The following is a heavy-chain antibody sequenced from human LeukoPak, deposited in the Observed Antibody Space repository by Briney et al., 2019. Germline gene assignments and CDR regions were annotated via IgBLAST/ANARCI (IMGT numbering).Heavy chain of an antibody. CDR1: GFTFSSYS. Sequence: GGSLRLSCAASGFTFSSYSMNWVRQARGKGLEWVSSISSSSSYIYYADSVKGRFTISRDNAKNSLYLQMNSLRAEDTAVYYCARGGSDYYFDYWGQGTLVTVSS. CDR3: ARGGSDYYFDY. D-gene: IGHD1-26*01. V-gene: IGHV3-21*01. CDR2: ISSSSSYI. J-gene: IGHJ4*02.